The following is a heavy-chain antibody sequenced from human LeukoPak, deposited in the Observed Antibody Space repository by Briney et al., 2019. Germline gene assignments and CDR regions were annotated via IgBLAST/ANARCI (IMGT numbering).Heavy chain of an antibody. CDR1: GFTFNNCY. J-gene: IGHJ4*02. CDR3: AREDSGYSYGLRPFDY. Sequence: GGSLRLSCAASGFTFNNCYMNWVRQAPGKGLVWVSLINSDGSNTDYADSVKGRFSISRDNAKNTLYLQMNSLRAEDTAVYYCAREDSGYSYGLRPFDYWGQETLVTVSS. V-gene: IGHV3-74*01. D-gene: IGHD5-18*01. CDR2: INSDGSNT.